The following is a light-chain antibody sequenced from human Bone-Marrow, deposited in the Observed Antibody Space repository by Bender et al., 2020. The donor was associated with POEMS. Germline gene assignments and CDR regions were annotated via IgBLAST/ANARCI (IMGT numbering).Light chain of an antibody. CDR3: STWDDRLNAWL. CDR1: SIGRNT. J-gene: IGLJ3*02. Sequence: QSVLTQPPSASGTPGQRVTISCSGGSIGRNTINWYQQLPGTAPRLVIYADDRRPSGVPNRFSASKSGSSAYLAISGLQSEDAADYYCSTWDDRLNAWLFGGGTKLTVL. CDR2: ADD. V-gene: IGLV1-44*01.